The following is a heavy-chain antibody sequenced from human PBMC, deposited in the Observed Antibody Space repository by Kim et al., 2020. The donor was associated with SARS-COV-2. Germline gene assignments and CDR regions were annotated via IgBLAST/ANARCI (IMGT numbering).Heavy chain of an antibody. J-gene: IGHJ4*02. V-gene: IGHV1-3*01. Sequence: KFQGRVTITRDTSASTAYMELSSLRSEDTAVYYCARDRVRGVIPQYYFDYWGQGTLVTVSS. D-gene: IGHD3-10*01. CDR3: ARDRVRGVIPQYYFDY.